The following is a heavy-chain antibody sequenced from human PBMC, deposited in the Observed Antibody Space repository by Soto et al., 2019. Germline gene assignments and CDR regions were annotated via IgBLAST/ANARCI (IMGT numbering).Heavy chain of an antibody. J-gene: IGHJ6*02. CDR1: GFTFSSYG. Sequence: GGSLRLSCAASGFTFSSYGMHWVRQAPGKGLEWVAVIWYDGSNKYYADSVKGRFTVSRDNSKNTLYLQMNSLRAEDTAVYYWAREEWELRYYYYYGMDVWGQGTTVTVSS. V-gene: IGHV3-33*01. CDR2: IWYDGSNK. D-gene: IGHD1-26*01. CDR3: AREEWELRYYYYYGMDV.